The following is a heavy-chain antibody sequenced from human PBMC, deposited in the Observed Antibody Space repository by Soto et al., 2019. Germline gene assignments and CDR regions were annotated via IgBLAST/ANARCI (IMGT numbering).Heavy chain of an antibody. CDR2: ISYSRST. D-gene: IGHD6-13*01. Sequence: QVQLQESGPGLVKPSETLSLTCTVSGGSISSYYWSWIRQPPGKGLEWVGYISYSRSTNYNPPLNGRVTKSVDTSKNQFSLKVGPVTAADPAVYYCVRDCYASSCFDYWGQGILVTVSS. CDR3: VRDCYASSCFDY. V-gene: IGHV4-59*01. J-gene: IGHJ4*02. CDR1: GGSISSYY.